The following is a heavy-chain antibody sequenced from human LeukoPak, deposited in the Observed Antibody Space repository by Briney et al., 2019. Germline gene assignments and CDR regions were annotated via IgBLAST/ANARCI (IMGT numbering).Heavy chain of an antibody. CDR1: GGSISSGGYY. CDR3: ARGEMATIEDAFDI. Sequence: SQTLSLTCTVSGGSISSGGYYWSWIRQPAGKGLEWIGRYRTSGSNNYNPSPSLTGRVTISVDTSKNQFSLDLSSVTAADTAVYYCARGEMATIEDAFDIWGQGTMVTVSS. V-gene: IGHV4-61*02. J-gene: IGHJ3*02. D-gene: IGHD5-24*01. CDR2: YRTSGSN.